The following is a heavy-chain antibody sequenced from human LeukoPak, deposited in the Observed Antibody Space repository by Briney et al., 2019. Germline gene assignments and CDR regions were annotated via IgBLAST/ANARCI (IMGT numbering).Heavy chain of an antibody. D-gene: IGHD3-10*01. V-gene: IGHV7-4-1*02. J-gene: IGHJ6*02. CDR3: ARVTMVRGVYRPLLLDV. Sequence: GASVKVSCKASGYTFTSYAMNWVRQAPGQGLERMGWINTNTGNPTYAQGFTGRFVFSLDTSVSTAYLQISSLKAEDTAVYYCARVTMVRGVYRPLLLDVWGQGTTVTVSS. CDR1: GYTFTSYA. CDR2: INTNTGNP.